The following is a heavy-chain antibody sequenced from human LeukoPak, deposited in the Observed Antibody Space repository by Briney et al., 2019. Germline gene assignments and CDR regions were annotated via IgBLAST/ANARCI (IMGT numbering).Heavy chain of an antibody. CDR1: GYIFSNYW. V-gene: IGHV5-51*01. CDR3: ARHRAPDCSGGSCHRWLDP. D-gene: IGHD2-15*01. Sequence: PGEALKISCKASGYIFSNYWIGWVRQMPGKSLEWMGIIYPLDSDTRYIPSFQGQVTISADKSINTAYLQWSSLKASDTAMYYCARHRAPDCSGGSCHRWLDPWGQGTLVTVSS. J-gene: IGHJ5*02. CDR2: IYPLDSDT.